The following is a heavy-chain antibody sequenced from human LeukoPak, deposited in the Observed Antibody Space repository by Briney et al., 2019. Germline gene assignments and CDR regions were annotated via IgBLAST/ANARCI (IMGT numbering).Heavy chain of an antibody. CDR1: GFTFSNYG. CDR2: IWYDGSNK. V-gene: IGHV3-33*01. J-gene: IGHJ4*02. CDR3: ARSPPDTAMVLDY. Sequence: PGGSLRLSCAAPGFTFSNYGMHWVRQAPGKGLEWVAVIWYDGSNKYYADSVKGRFTISRDNSKDTLYLQMNSLRGEDTAVYYCARSPPDTAMVLDYWGQGTLVTVSS. D-gene: IGHD5-18*01.